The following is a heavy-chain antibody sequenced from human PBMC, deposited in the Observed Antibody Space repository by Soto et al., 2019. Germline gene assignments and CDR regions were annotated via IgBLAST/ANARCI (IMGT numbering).Heavy chain of an antibody. D-gene: IGHD3-22*01. V-gene: IGHV3-48*02. CDR1: GFTFSSYS. CDR3: ARSGYYYDSRSFDY. Sequence: EVQLVESGGGLVQPGGSLRLSCAASGFTFSSYSMNWVRQAPGKGLEWVSYISSSSSTIYYADSVKGRFTISRDNAKNSLYLQMNSLRDEDTAVYYCARSGYYYDSRSFDYWGQGTLVTVSS. J-gene: IGHJ4*02. CDR2: ISSSSSTI.